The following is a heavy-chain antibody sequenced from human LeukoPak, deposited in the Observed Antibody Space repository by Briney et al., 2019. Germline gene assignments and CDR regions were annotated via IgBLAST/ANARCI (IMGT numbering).Heavy chain of an antibody. Sequence: ASVKVSCKASGYTFTGYYMHWARQAPGQGLEWMGWINPNSGGTNYAQKFQGRVTMTRDTSISTAYMELSRLRSDDTAGYYCARTERSGIAAAGAKKFDYWGQGTLVTVSS. D-gene: IGHD6-13*01. CDR1: GYTFTGYY. J-gene: IGHJ4*02. CDR3: ARTERSGIAAAGAKKFDY. V-gene: IGHV1-2*02. CDR2: INPNSGGT.